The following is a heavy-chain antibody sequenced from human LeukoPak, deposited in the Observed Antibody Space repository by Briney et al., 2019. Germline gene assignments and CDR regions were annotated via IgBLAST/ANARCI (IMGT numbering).Heavy chain of an antibody. CDR3: ARVGAAVTTSSFYYGMDV. CDR2: VAFDGSNK. Sequence: EGSLRLSCAASGFTFSNYGMHWVRQGPGKGLEWVAVVAFDGSNKYYADSVKGRFTISRDNSKNTLYLQMNSLRAQDTAVYYCARVGAAVTTSSFYYGMDVWGQGTTVTVSS. J-gene: IGHJ6*02. CDR1: GFTFSNYG. D-gene: IGHD4-17*01. V-gene: IGHV3-33*05.